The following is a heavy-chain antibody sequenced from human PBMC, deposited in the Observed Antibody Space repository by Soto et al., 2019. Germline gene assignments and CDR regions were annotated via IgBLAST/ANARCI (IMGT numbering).Heavy chain of an antibody. CDR1: GFTFSSYA. V-gene: IGHV3-23*01. CDR2: ISGSGGST. D-gene: IGHD2-2*01. Sequence: GGSLRLSCAASGFTFSSYAMSWVRQAPGKGLEWVSAISGSGGSTYYADSVKGRFTISRDNSKNTLYLQMNSLRAEDTAVYYCAKDLPLIVVVPAANDYWGQGTLVTVSS. CDR3: AKDLPLIVVVPAANDY. J-gene: IGHJ4*02.